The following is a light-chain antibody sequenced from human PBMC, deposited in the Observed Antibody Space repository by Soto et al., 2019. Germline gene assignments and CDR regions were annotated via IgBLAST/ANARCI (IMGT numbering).Light chain of an antibody. CDR3: GSITRSSTSV. CDR1: SSDVGTYYL. V-gene: IGLV2-14*02. J-gene: IGLJ1*01. Sequence: QSVLTQPASVSGSPGQSITISCTGTSSDVGTYYLVSWYQQHPGKVPKLIIYDVTKRPSGGSNCFSGSKSGNTASLPIPGIQAEGEGDYYCGSITRSSTSVFGTGTKVTVL. CDR2: DVT.